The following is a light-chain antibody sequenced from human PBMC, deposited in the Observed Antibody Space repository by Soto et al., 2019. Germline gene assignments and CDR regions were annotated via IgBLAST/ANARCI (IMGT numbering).Light chain of an antibody. J-gene: IGLJ1*01. CDR1: SSDVGVYNY. Sequence: QSALTQPPSASGSPGQSVTISCTGTSSDVGVYNYVSWYQQHPGKAPKLMIYDVNKRPSGVPDRFSGSKSGNTASLTVSGLQAEDEADYYGSSSYAGSNNYVFGTGTKLTVL. V-gene: IGLV2-8*01. CDR3: SSYAGSNNYV. CDR2: DVN.